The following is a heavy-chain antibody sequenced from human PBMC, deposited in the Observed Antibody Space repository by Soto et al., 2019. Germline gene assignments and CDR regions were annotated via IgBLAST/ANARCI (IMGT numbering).Heavy chain of an antibody. CDR2: ISSMGDKS. CDR3: AKVPTIFVVVTTYFDY. Sequence: GGSLRLSCAASGFPFINYAINWVRQAPGKGLEWVSAISSMGDKSYFADSVRGRFTISRDNSKNTVYLQMNNLRVDDTAIYYCAKVPTIFVVVTTYFDYWGQGTLVTVSS. CDR1: GFPFINYA. D-gene: IGHD3-3*01. J-gene: IGHJ4*01. V-gene: IGHV3-23*01.